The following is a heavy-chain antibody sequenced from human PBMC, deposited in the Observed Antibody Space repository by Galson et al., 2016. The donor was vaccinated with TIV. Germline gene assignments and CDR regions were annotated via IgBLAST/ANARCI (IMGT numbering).Heavy chain of an antibody. CDR2: IIGMFGTT. J-gene: IGHJ4*02. V-gene: IGHV1-69*13. CDR3: ARARGYSGHEGNY. D-gene: IGHD5-12*01. Sequence: SVKVSCKASGGTFSSYAFSWVRQASGQGLEWMGRIIGMFGTTNYAQKFQGRVTITADELTSTAYMELSSLRSEDTAMYYCARARGYSGHEGNYWGQGSLVTVSS. CDR1: GGTFSSYA.